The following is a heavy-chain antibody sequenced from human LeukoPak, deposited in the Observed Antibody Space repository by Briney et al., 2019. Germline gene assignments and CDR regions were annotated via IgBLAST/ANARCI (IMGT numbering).Heavy chain of an antibody. Sequence: PGRSLRLSCAASGFTFSTYAIHWVRQAPGKGLGWVAVISYDGSKKYYADSVKGRLTISRDNSKNTLYLQMNSLRAEDTAVYYCARVLHFDWLLYHWGQGTLVTVSS. CDR1: GFTFSTYA. CDR2: ISYDGSKK. D-gene: IGHD3-9*01. V-gene: IGHV3-30-3*01. CDR3: ARVLHFDWLLYH. J-gene: IGHJ5*02.